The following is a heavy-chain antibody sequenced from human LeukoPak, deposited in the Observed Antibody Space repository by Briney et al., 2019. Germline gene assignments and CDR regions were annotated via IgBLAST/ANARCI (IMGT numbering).Heavy chain of an antibody. V-gene: IGHV5-51*01. CDR2: IFPGDSDT. CDR1: VYSYTTNW. D-gene: IGHD6-13*01. Sequence: GESLKISCKASVYSYTTNWIGWVRQMPGQGLEWMGIIFPGDSDTRYSPFFQGQVTISADKSISTAYLQWRSLKASDTAIYYCAKSSFRGAIAAAGVDYWGQGTLVTVSS. CDR3: AKSSFRGAIAAAGVDY. J-gene: IGHJ4*02.